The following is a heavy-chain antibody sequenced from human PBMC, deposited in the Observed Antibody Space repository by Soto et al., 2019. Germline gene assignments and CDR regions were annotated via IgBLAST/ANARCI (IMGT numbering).Heavy chain of an antibody. Sequence: SVKVSCKASGFTFTRSAVQWVRQARGQRLEWIGWIVVGSGNTKYTQKFQERVTITRDMSTGTAYMELSGLRSEDTAVYYCAAVRDSSAYSFVYWGQGTLVTVS. CDR1: GFTFTRSA. CDR2: IVVGSGNT. J-gene: IGHJ4*02. V-gene: IGHV1-58*01. D-gene: IGHD3-22*01. CDR3: AAVRDSSAYSFVY.